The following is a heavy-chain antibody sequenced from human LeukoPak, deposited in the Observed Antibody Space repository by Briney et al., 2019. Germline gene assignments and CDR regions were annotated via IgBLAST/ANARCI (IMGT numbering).Heavy chain of an antibody. CDR2: INPNSGGT. V-gene: IGHV1-2*02. Sequence: ASVKVSCKASGYTFTRYYMHWVRQAPGQGLEWMGWINPNSGGTNYAQKFQGRVTMTRDTSISTAYMELSRLRSDDTAVHYCARGKQVQRRKAWYFDYWGQGTLVTVSS. D-gene: IGHD6-25*01. CDR1: GYTFTRYY. CDR3: ARGKQVQRRKAWYFDY. J-gene: IGHJ4*02.